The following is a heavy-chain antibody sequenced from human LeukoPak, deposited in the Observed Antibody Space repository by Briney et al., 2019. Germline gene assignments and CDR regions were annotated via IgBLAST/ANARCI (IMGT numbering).Heavy chain of an antibody. Sequence: GGSLRLSCAASGFSFSSYSMNWVRQAPGKGLQRVSYISRGSNTIYYADSVKGRFTISRDNAKNSLYLQMNSLRAEDTAVYYCARGEGSNYLNYWGQGTLVTVSS. CDR2: ISRGSNTI. CDR1: GFSFSSYS. V-gene: IGHV3-48*01. D-gene: IGHD4-11*01. CDR3: ARGEGSNYLNY. J-gene: IGHJ4*02.